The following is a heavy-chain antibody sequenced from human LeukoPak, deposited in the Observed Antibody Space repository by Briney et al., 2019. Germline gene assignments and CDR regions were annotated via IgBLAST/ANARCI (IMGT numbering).Heavy chain of an antibody. D-gene: IGHD3-10*02. J-gene: IGHJ4*02. CDR2: IYSGGST. Sequence: GGSLRLSCAASGFTVSSNYMSWVRQASGKGLEWVSVIYSGGSTYYADSVKGRFTISRDNSKNTLYLQMNSLRAEDTAVYYCAKGVNYFVLEYWGQGTLVTISS. V-gene: IGHV3-53*01. CDR1: GFTVSSNY. CDR3: AKGVNYFVLEY.